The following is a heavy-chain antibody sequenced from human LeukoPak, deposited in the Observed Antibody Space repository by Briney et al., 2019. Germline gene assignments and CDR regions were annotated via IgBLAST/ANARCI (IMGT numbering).Heavy chain of an antibody. V-gene: IGHV3-21*01. CDR3: ARDLPSSTRYMDV. Sequence: GGSLRLSCAASGFTFSSYSMNWVRQAPGKGLEWVSSISSSSSYIYYADSVKGRFTISRGNAKNSLYLQMNSLRAEDTAVYYCARDLPSSTRYMDVWGQGTTVTVSS. CDR1: GFTFSSYS. CDR2: ISSSSSYI. D-gene: IGHD2-2*01. J-gene: IGHJ6*02.